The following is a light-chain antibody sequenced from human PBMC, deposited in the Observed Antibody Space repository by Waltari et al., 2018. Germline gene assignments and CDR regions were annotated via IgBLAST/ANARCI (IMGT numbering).Light chain of an antibody. J-gene: IGKJ5*01. CDR3: QQYYYTPRT. V-gene: IGKV4-1*01. CDR2: WAS. Sequence: DIVMTQSPDSLAASLGDRATINCKSSQSVLYSSSNKNYLAWYQQKPGYPPRLLIYWASTRESGVPDRFSGSGSGTDFTLTISSLQAEDVALYYCQQYYYTPRTFGQGTRLEIK. CDR1: QSVLYSSSNKNY.